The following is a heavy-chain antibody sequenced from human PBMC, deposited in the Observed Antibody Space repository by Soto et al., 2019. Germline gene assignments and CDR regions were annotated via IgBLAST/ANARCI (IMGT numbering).Heavy chain of an antibody. D-gene: IGHD2-21*01. J-gene: IGHJ5*02. CDR3: ARDGAGAYGLGWFDP. V-gene: IGHV4-31*01. Sequence: QVQLQESGPGLVKPSQTLSLTCTVSGDSISRGGYYWNWLRQHPRKGLEWIGYIYHSGSTIYNPSLKGLVTISVDTSKNRLSLELSNVTAADTAVYYCARDGAGAYGLGWFDPWGQGILVTVSS. CDR2: IYHSGST. CDR1: GDSISRGGYY.